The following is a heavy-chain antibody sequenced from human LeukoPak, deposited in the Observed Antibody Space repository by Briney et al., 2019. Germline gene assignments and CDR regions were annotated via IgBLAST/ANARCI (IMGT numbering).Heavy chain of an antibody. CDR3: ARPAYLGYCSSSSCHDAFYI. CDR1: GYSFTSYW. V-gene: IGHV5-51*01. CDR2: IYPGDSDT. D-gene: IGHD2-2*01. Sequence: KRGESLKISCKGSGYSFTSYWIGWVRQMPGKGLVWMGIIYPGDSDTRYSPSFQGQVTISADKSISTAYLQWSSLKASDTAMYYCARPAYLGYCSSSSCHDAFYIWGQGTMVTVSS. J-gene: IGHJ3*02.